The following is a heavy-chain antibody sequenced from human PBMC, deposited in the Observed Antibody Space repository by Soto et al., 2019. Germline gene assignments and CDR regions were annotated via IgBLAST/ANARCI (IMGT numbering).Heavy chain of an antibody. CDR3: ARDQGWYGRGDYGMDV. Sequence: QVQLVESGGGVVQPGRSLRLSCAASGFTFSSYAMHWVRQAPGKGLEWVAVISYDGSNKYYADSVKCRFTISRDNSKNTLYLQMNSLRAEDTAVYYCARDQGWYGRGDYGMDVWGQGTTVTVSS. CDR2: ISYDGSNK. V-gene: IGHV3-30-3*01. J-gene: IGHJ6*02. D-gene: IGHD6-19*01. CDR1: GFTFSSYA.